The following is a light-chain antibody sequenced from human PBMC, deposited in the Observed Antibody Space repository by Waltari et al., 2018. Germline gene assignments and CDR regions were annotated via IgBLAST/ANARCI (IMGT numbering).Light chain of an antibody. J-gene: IGLJ1*01. CDR2: QDK. CDR1: KLGPTF. Sequence: SSGLTQPPSVSVSTGQNATITCSGSKLGPTFASWYQQRQGQSPVLVIYQDKKRPSGIPERFSGSNSGYTATLTISGALPMDEADYYCLAWDFSTAWTFGTGTRVTVL. CDR3: LAWDFSTAWT. V-gene: IGLV3-1*01.